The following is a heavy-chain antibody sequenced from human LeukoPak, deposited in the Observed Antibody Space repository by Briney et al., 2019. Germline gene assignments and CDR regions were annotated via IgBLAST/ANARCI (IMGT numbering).Heavy chain of an antibody. CDR2: IYYSGCT. CDR1: GGSFSGYY. J-gene: IGHJ3*02. CDR3: AREDSSDYDAFDI. V-gene: IGHV4-59*01. D-gene: IGHD3-22*01. Sequence: SETLSLTCAVYGGSFSGYYWSWIRQPPGKGLEWIGYIYYSGCTNYNPSLKSRVTISVDTSKNQFSLKLSSVTAADTAVYYCAREDSSDYDAFDIWGQGTMVTVSS.